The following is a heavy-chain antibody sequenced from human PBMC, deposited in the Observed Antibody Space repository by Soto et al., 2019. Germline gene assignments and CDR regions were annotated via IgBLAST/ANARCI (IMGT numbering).Heavy chain of an antibody. Sequence: GGSLRLSCAASGFFFSIFAMHLVRRSPGKGLEWVAVTSSDGNHKYYADSVKGRFTISRANSQNTLYLEMNSLRAEDTAMYYCARAYRVLLYDYCYSGIDVWRKVTSVTASS. CDR2: TSSDGNHK. V-gene: IGHV3-30-3*01. J-gene: IGHJ6*01. CDR1: GFFFSIFA. D-gene: IGHD2-21*01. CDR3: ARAYRVLLYDYCYSGIDV.